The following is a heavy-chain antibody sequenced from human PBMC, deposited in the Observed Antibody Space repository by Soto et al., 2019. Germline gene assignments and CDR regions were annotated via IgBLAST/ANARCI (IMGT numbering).Heavy chain of an antibody. CDR1: GFTFSSYA. D-gene: IGHD6-13*01. Sequence: PGGSLRLSCVASGFTFSSYAMHWVRQAPGKGLEWVAVISYDGSNKYYADSVKGRFTISRDNSKNTLYLQMNSLRAEDTAVYYCARFGYSSSWPFDYWGQGTLVTVSS. CDR3: ARFGYSSSWPFDY. CDR2: ISYDGSNK. V-gene: IGHV3-30-3*01. J-gene: IGHJ4*02.